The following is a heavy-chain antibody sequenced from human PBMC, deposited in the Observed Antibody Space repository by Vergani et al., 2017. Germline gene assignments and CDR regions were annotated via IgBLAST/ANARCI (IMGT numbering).Heavy chain of an antibody. Sequence: QVQLQQWGAGLLKPSETLSLTCAVYGGSFSGYYWSWIRQPPGKGLEWIGEINHSGSTNYNPSLKSRVTISVDTSKNQFSLKLSSVTAADTAVYYCAREGYYYDSSGPDAFDIWGQGTMVTVSS. J-gene: IGHJ3*02. CDR1: GGSFSGYY. CDR3: AREGYYYDSSGPDAFDI. D-gene: IGHD3-22*01. CDR2: INHSGST. V-gene: IGHV4-34*01.